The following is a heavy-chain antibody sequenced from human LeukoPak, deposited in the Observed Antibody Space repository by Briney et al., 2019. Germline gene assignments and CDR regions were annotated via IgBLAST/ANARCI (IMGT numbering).Heavy chain of an antibody. D-gene: IGHD3-10*01. Sequence: PGGSLRLSCAASGFTFSSYWMSWVRQAPGKGLEWVSAISGSGGSTYYADSVKGRFTISRDNSKNTLYLQMNSLRAEDTAVYYCAKDIQYYYGSGSYYNLWGQGTLVTVSS. J-gene: IGHJ5*02. CDR1: GFTFSSYW. CDR2: ISGSGGST. CDR3: AKDIQYYYGSGSYYNL. V-gene: IGHV3-23*01.